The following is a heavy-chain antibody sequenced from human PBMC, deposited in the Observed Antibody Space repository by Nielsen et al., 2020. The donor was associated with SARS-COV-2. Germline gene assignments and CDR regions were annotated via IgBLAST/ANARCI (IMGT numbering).Heavy chain of an antibody. Sequence: SETLSLTCAVSGDFISSDNWWSWVRQPPGKGLEWIGEMHHSGSSKYNPSLKGRATISVDSSKNQFSLRLDSVTAADTAVYYCARDSRAGSVDYWGQGTLVTVSS. CDR3: ARDSRAGSVDY. CDR2: MHHSGSS. CDR1: GDFISSDNW. D-gene: IGHD6-19*01. V-gene: IGHV4-4*02. J-gene: IGHJ4*02.